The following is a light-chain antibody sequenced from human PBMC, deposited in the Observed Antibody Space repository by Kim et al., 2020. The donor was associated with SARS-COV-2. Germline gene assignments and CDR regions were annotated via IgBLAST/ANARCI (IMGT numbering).Light chain of an antibody. CDR1: SSDVGGYNY. CDR3: SSYTSSSRV. Sequence: QSALTQPASVSGSPGQSITISWTGTSSDVGGYNYVSWYQQHPGKAPKLMIYDVSKRPSGVSNRFSGSKSGNTASLTISGLQAEDEADYYCSSYTSSSRVFGGGTQLTVL. V-gene: IGLV2-14*01. J-gene: IGLJ3*02. CDR2: DVS.